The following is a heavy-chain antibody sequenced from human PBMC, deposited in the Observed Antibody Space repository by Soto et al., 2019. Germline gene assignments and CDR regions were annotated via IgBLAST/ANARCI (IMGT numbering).Heavy chain of an antibody. V-gene: IGHV1-18*01. CDR2: INPNNGNT. CDR3: ASGGALAYFPY. CDR1: GYTVTIQG. J-gene: IGHJ4*02. Sequence: ASVEVGCKPCGYTVTIQGVSWVRQAPGQGLEWLAWINPNNGNTNYAQNFQGRLTMTTDTSTSTAYMELRSLRSDDTAIYYCASGGALAYFPYWGQGTLVPVSS. D-gene: IGHD3-10*01.